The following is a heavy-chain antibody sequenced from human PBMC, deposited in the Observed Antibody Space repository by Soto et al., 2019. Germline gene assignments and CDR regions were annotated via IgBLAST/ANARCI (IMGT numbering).Heavy chain of an antibody. CDR3: ARHLGGRPDY. CDR2: IYYSGST. J-gene: IGHJ4*02. D-gene: IGHD1-26*01. V-gene: IGHV4-59*08. CDR1: GGSFSSSY. Sequence: QVQLQESGPGLVKPSETLSLTCTVSGGSFSSSYWSWIRQPPGKGLEWIGYIYYSGSTNYNPSLKSRVTISVDTSKNQFSLKLSSVTAADTAVYYWARHLGGRPDYWGQGILVTVSS.